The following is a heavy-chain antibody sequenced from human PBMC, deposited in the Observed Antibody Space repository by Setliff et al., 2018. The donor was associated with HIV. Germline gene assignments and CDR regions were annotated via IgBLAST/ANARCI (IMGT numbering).Heavy chain of an antibody. Sequence: SETLSLTCTVSGYSISSGYYWGWIRQPPGKGLEWIGSIYHSGSTYYNPSLKSRVTISVDTSKNQFSLKLSSVTAADTAVYYCARAMRGVVVTNMYYYYGIDVWGQGTTVTVSS. D-gene: IGHD2-21*02. CDR2: IYHSGST. CDR3: ARAMRGVVVTNMYYYYGIDV. CDR1: GYSISSGYY. J-gene: IGHJ6*02. V-gene: IGHV4-38-2*02.